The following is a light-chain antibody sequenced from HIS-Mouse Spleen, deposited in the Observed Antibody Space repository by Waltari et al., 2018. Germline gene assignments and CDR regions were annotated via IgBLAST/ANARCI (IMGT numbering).Light chain of an antibody. CDR2: DDS. CDR3: QVWDSSSDHVV. V-gene: IGLV3-21*03. J-gene: IGLJ2*01. CDR1: NIGSKS. Sequence: SYVLTQPPSVSVAPGKTARLTWGGNNIGSKSVHWYQQKPGQAPVLGVYDDSGRPSGVPERFSGSNSGNTATLTISRVEAGDEADYYRQVWDSSSDHVVFGGGTKLTVL.